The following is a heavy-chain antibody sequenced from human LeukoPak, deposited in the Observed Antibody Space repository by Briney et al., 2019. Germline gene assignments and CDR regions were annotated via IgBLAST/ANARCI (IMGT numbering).Heavy chain of an antibody. CDR1: GFTFSKYW. V-gene: IGHV3-74*01. J-gene: IGHJ4*02. CDR2: INTDGTVT. Sequence: GGSLRLSCAASGFTFSKYWMLWVRQAPAKGLDSVSRINTDGTVTTYADSVKGRFTVSRDNADNTMFLQMNSVRDEDTAVYYCATKQWLAPPPDSWGQGTPVTVSS. CDR3: ATKQWLAPPPDS. D-gene: IGHD6-19*01.